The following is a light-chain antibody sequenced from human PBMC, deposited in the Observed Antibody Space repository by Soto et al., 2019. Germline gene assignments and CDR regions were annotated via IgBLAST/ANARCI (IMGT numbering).Light chain of an antibody. V-gene: IGLV2-23*01. J-gene: IGLJ1*01. CDR3: CSYASSSTPFV. Sequence: QSALTQPASVSGSPGQSITISCTGTSSDVGSYNLVSWYQQHPGKAPKLMIFEGSKRPSGLSNRFPGSKSGNTASLTISGLQAEDEADYYCCSYASSSTPFVFGTGTKVTVL. CDR1: SSDVGSYNL. CDR2: EGS.